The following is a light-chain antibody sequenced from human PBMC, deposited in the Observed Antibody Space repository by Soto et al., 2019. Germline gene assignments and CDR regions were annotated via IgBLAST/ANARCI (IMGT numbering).Light chain of an antibody. V-gene: IGLV2-23*02. CDR1: SSDVGSYKL. Sequence: QSALTQPASASGSPGQSITISCTGTSSDVGSYKLVSWYQQHPGKAPKLMIYEVSKRPSGVSNRFSGSKSGNTASLTISGIQAEDEADYYCCSYAGSSTLVFGGGTKLTVL. CDR3: CSYAGSSTLV. CDR2: EVS. J-gene: IGLJ2*01.